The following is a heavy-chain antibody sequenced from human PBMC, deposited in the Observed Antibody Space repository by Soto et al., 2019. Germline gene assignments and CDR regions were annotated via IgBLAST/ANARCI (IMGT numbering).Heavy chain of an antibody. Sequence: EVQLVESGGGLVQPGGSLRLSCAASGFTFSDHYMDWVRQAPGKGLEWVGRTRNKANSYTTEYAASVKGRFTISRDDSKNSLYLQMNSLKTEDTAVYYCARVEYNSGRYSSDWHFDYWGQGTLVTVSS. D-gene: IGHD6-19*01. CDR3: ARVEYNSGRYSSDWHFDY. CDR2: TRNKANSYTT. J-gene: IGHJ4*02. CDR1: GFTFSDHY. V-gene: IGHV3-72*01.